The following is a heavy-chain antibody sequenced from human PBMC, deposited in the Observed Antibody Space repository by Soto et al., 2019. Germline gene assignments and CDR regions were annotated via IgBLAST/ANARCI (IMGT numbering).Heavy chain of an antibody. Sequence: SETLSLTCTVSGGSISSSSYYWGWIRQPPGKGLEWIGSIYYSGSTYYNPSLKSRVTISVDTSKNQFSLKLSSVTAAETAVYYCARNGADLGFNFQHWGQGNLVTVSS. CDR3: ARNGADLGFNFQH. CDR2: IYYSGST. V-gene: IGHV4-39*01. D-gene: IGHD2-8*01. CDR1: GGSISSSSYY. J-gene: IGHJ1*01.